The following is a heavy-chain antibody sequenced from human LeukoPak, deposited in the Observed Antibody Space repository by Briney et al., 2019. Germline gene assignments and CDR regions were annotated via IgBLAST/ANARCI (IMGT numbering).Heavy chain of an antibody. D-gene: IGHD3-3*01. CDR2: ISISSSYI. V-gene: IGHV3-21*01. Sequence: AGGSLRPSCAASGFTFSSYSMNWVRQAPGKVLEWVSSISISSSYIYYADSVKGPFTISRDTAKNSTYLQMDSLMAEHTAIYYCARDLAIFGVVMYNWFDPWGQGTLVTVSS. J-gene: IGHJ5*02. CDR3: ARDLAIFGVVMYNWFDP. CDR1: GFTFSSYS.